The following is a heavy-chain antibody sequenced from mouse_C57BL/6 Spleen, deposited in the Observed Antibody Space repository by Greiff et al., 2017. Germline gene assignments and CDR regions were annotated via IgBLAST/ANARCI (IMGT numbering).Heavy chain of an antibody. V-gene: IGHV1-52*01. CDR2: IDPSDSDT. CDR1: GYTFTSYC. D-gene: IGHD1-1*01. J-gene: IGHJ2*01. Sequence: QVQLQQPGAELVRPGSSVKLSCKASGYTFTSYCMHWVKQTPIQGLEWIGNIDPSDSDTHYNHKFKDKATLTVDKSSSTAYMQLSSLTSEDSAVYYCSRRCGSNYGYYYCYWGQGTTRSVSS. CDR3: SRRCGSNYGYYYCY.